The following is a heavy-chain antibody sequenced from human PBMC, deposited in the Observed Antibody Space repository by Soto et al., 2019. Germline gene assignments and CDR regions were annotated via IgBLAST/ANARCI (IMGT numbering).Heavy chain of an antibody. CDR2: RYYSGST. V-gene: IGHV4-61*01. J-gene: IGHJ6*02. CDR1: GGSVSSGSYY. D-gene: IGHD2-15*01. CDR3: AREGSSGPYYYYGMDV. Sequence: PSETLSLTCTVSGGSVSSGSYYWSWIRQPPGKGLEWIGYRYYSGSTNYNPSLKSRVTISVDTSKNQFSLKLNSVTAADTAVYYCAREGSSGPYYYYGMDVWGQGTTVTVSS.